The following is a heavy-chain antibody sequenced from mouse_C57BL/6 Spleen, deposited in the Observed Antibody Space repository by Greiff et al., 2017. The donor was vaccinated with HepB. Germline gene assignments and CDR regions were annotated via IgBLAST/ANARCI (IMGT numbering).Heavy chain of an antibody. CDR1: GYTFTDYE. D-gene: IGHD1-1*01. J-gene: IGHJ4*01. CDR2: IDPETGST. Sequence: QVQLQQSGAELVRPGASVTLSCKASGYTFTDYEMPWVKQTPVHGLEWIGAIDPETGSTAYNQKFKGKAILTADKSSSTAYMELRSLTSEDSAVYYCTNYYGSSHPYAMDYWGQGTSVTVSS. V-gene: IGHV1-15*01. CDR3: TNYYGSSHPYAMDY.